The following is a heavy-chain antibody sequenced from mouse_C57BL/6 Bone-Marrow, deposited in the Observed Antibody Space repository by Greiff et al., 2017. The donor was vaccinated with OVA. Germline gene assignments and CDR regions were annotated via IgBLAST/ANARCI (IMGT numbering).Heavy chain of an antibody. Sequence: VQLQQSGAELARPGASVKMSCKASGYTFTSYTMHWVKQRPGQGLEWIGYINPSSGYTKYNQKFKDKATLTADKSSSTAYMQLSSLTSEGAAVYYCARGTKKDDWGQGTTLTVSS. CDR3: ARGTKKDD. J-gene: IGHJ2*01. D-gene: IGHD1-3*01. V-gene: IGHV1-4*01. CDR2: INPSSGYT. CDR1: GYTFTSYT.